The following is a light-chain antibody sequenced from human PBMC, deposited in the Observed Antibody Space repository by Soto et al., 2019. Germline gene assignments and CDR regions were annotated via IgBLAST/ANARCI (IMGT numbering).Light chain of an antibody. V-gene: IGKV3-20*01. CDR3: QQYGSSPK. CDR1: QSLSSGY. J-gene: IGKJ1*01. CDR2: DAS. Sequence: EIVLTQSPGTLSLSPGERVTLSCRASQSLSSGYLAWYQQKFGQAPRLLIYDASRRATGIPERFSGSGSGTDFTLTINRLEPEDFAVYYCQQYGSSPKLGLGTKVDIK.